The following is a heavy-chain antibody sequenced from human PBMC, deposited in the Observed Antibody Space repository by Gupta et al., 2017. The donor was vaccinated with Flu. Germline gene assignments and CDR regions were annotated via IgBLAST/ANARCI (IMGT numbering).Heavy chain of an antibody. CDR3: ARERGYSYGYD. V-gene: IGHV3-48*03. CDR1: GFTFSSYE. J-gene: IGHJ4*02. D-gene: IGHD5-18*01. CDR2: ISSSGSTI. Sequence: EVQLVESGGGLVQPGGSLRLSCAASGFTFSSYEMNWVRQAPGKGLEWVSYISSSGSTIYYADSVKGRFTISRDNAKNSLYLQMNSLRAEDTAVYYCARERGYSYGYDWGQGTLVTVSS.